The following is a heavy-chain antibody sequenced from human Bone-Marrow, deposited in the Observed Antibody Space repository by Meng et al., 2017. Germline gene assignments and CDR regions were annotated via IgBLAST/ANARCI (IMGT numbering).Heavy chain of an antibody. J-gene: IGHJ4*02. V-gene: IGHV2-5*02. D-gene: IGHD6-19*01. CDR2: IYWDDDK. CDR1: GFSLSTSGVG. CDR3: AHSQYSSGWFTLDY. Sequence: QNTLEESGPSLAKPNKTRTLVCTFSGFSLSTSGVGVVWIGQPPGKALEWLALIYWDDDKRYSPSLKSRLTITKDTSKNQVVLTMTYMDPVDTATYYCAHSQYSSGWFTLDYWGQGTLVTVSS.